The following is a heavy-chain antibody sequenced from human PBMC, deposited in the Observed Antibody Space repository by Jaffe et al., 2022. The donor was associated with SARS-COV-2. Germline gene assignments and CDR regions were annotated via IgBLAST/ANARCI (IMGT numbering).Heavy chain of an antibody. Sequence: QVQLQESGPGLVKPSQTLSLTCTVSGGSISSGSYYWNWIRQPAGEGLEWLGRIYTSGSTNYNPSLKSRVTISVDTSKNQFSLRLSSVTAADTAVYYCSRASYYVSGNYYNLDSWGQGTLVTVSS. CDR2: IYTSGST. CDR1: GGSISSGSYY. CDR3: SRASYYVSGNYYNLDS. D-gene: IGHD3-10*01. V-gene: IGHV4-61*02. J-gene: IGHJ4*02.